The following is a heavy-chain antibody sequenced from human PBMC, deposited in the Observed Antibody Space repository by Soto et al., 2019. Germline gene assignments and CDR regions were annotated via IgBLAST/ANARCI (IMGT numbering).Heavy chain of an antibody. D-gene: IGHD3-3*01. J-gene: IGHJ5*02. V-gene: IGHV4-4*07. CDR1: GGAINSYY. CDR3: ARGQRFSDWFDP. Sequence: QVHLQESGPGLVKPSETLSLTCTVSGGAINSYYWTWIRQPAGKGLEWIGRIYSSGSTKYNPSLQSRVTMSLDTSKNQFSLGLTSVTAADTAVYYCARGQRFSDWFDPWGQGTLVTVSS. CDR2: IYSSGST.